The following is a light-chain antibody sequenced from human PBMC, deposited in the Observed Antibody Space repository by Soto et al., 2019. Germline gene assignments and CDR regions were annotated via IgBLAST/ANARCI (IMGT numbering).Light chain of an antibody. J-gene: IGKJ1*01. V-gene: IGKV2-28*01. Sequence: DIVMTKSPLSLPVSPGEPASISCRSSRSLLHSNGYNYLDWYLQKPGQSPQLLIYLGSNRASGVPDRFSGSGSGTDFTLKISRVEAEDVGVYYCMQSLQAPWTFGQGSRVEIK. CDR2: LGS. CDR3: MQSLQAPWT. CDR1: RSLLHSNGYNY.